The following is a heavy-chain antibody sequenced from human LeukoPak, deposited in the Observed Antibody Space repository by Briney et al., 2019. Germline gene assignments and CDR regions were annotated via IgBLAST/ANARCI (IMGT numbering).Heavy chain of an antibody. CDR1: GYFINSGYY. V-gene: IGHV4-38-2*02. Sequence: SETLSLTCTVSGYFINSGYYWGWIRQPPGKGLEWIGSIYHSGSTYYNPSLKSRVTISVDTSKNQFSLKLSSVTAADTAVYYCARVLKGRAPFDYWGQGTLVTVSS. CDR2: IYHSGST. CDR3: ARVLKGRAPFDY. J-gene: IGHJ4*02.